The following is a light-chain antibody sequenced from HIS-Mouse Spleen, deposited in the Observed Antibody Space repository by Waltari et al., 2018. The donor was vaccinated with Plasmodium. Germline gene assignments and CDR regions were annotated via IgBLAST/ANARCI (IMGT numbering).Light chain of an antibody. V-gene: IGLV3-10*01. CDR2: EDS. Sequence: YELTQPHSVSVAPGQTARITCSGDALPQQYAYWYQQKSGQAHVLVIYEDSKRHSGIPERFSGPSSGTMATLTISGAQVEDEADYYGYSTDSSGNHRVFGGGTKLTVL. CDR1: ALPQQY. CDR3: YSTDSSGNHRV. J-gene: IGLJ3*02.